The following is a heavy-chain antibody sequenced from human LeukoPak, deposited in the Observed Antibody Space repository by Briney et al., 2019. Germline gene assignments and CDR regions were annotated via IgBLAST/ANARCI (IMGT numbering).Heavy chain of an antibody. V-gene: IGHV1-69*06. CDR3: ARANHKNYYYYMDV. J-gene: IGHJ6*03. D-gene: IGHD4/OR15-4a*01. Sequence: SVKVSCKASGGTFSSYAISWVRQAPGQGLEWMGGIIPIFGTANYAQKFQGRVTITADKSTSTAYMELSSLRSDDTAVYYCARANHKNYYYYMDVWGKGTTVTVSS. CDR1: GGTFSSYA. CDR2: IIPIFGTA.